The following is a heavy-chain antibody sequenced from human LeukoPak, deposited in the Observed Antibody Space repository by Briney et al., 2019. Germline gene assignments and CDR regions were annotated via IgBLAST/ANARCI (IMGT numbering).Heavy chain of an antibody. CDR2: INHSGST. CDR1: GGSFSGYY. V-gene: IGHV4-34*01. J-gene: IGHJ4*02. D-gene: IGHD3-22*01. CDR3: ARGNYYDSCGNDY. Sequence: PSETLSLTCAVYGGSFSGYYWSWIRQPPGKGLEWIGEINHSGSTNYNPSLKSRVTISVDTSKNQFSLKLSSVTAADTAVYYCARGNYYDSCGNDYWGQGTLVTVSS.